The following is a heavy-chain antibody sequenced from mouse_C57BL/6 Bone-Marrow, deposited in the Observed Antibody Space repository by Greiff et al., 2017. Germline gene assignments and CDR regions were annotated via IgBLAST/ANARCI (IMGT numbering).Heavy chain of an antibody. CDR2: IHHNSGST. V-gene: IGHV1-64*01. J-gene: IGHJ3*01. D-gene: IGHD2-4*01. Sequence: QVQLQQPGAELVKPGASVKLSCKASGYTFTSYWMHWVKQRPGQGLEWIGMIHHNSGSTNYNEKFKSKATLTVDKSSSTAYMQLSSLTSEDSAVYYCARSGIYYDDGFAYWGQGTLVTVSA. CDR1: GYTFTSYW. CDR3: ARSGIYYDDGFAY.